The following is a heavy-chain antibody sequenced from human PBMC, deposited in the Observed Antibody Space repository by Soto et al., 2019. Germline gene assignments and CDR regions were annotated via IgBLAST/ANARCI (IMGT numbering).Heavy chain of an antibody. CDR2: ISAHNGNT. D-gene: IGHD4-17*01. Sequence: QLVQSGAEVKKPGASVKVSCKTSGYTFTSYGITWVRRAPGQGLEWMGWISAHNGNTNYAQKFQDRVTMTTDTSTSTAYIELRSLRSDDTAMYYCARDRAFSNGYYGFYFDYWGQGSLVTVSS. CDR3: ARDRAFSNGYYGFYFDY. J-gene: IGHJ4*02. V-gene: IGHV1-18*01. CDR1: GYTFTSYG.